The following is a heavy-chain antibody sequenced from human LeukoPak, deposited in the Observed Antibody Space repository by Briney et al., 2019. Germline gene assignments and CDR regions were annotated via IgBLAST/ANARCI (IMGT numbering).Heavy chain of an antibody. CDR1: GFSFANSV. J-gene: IGHJ4*02. CDR2: ISGSGDRT. CDR3: AIREPIGY. D-gene: IGHD6-13*01. V-gene: IGHV3-23*01. Sequence: GGSLRLSCAASGFSFANSVISWIRQAPGKGPEWVSAISGSGDRTDYADSVRGRFTISRDNSKSTLYLQMNSLRVEDTAIYYCAIREPIGYWGQGSLVTVSS.